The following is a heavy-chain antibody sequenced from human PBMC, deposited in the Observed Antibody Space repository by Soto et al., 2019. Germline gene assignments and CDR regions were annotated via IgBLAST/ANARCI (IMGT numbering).Heavy chain of an antibody. J-gene: IGHJ6*02. V-gene: IGHV1-69*02. Sequence: QVQLVQSGAEVTKPGSSVKVSCKASGGTFSSYTISWVRQAPGQVLEWLGRIIPILGIATYAQKFQGRVTMTADKSTSTAYMELSGLSSEDTAVYYCARYRYSGAAMYYYYGMDVWGQGTTVTVSS. D-gene: IGHD1-26*01. CDR2: IIPILGIA. CDR1: GGTFSSYT. CDR3: ARYRYSGAAMYYYYGMDV.